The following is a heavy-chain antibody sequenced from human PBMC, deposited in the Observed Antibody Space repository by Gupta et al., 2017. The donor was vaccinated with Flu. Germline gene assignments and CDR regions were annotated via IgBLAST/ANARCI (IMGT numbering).Heavy chain of an antibody. CDR2: IYTSGST. D-gene: IGHD3-22*01. Sequence: QVQLQESGPGLVKPSQTLSLTCTVSGGSISSGSYYWSWIRQPAGKGLEWIGRIYTSGSTNYHPSLKSRVTISVDTSKNQFSLKLSSVTAADTAVYYCARDPADYYDSSGPSWGQGTLVTVSS. CDR3: ARDPADYYDSSGPS. V-gene: IGHV4-61*02. CDR1: GGSISSGSYY. J-gene: IGHJ5*02.